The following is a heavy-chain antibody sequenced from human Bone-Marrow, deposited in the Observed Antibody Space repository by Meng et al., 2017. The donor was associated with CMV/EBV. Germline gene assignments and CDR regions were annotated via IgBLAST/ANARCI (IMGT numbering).Heavy chain of an antibody. CDR3: ARDSGSLEGDATNFDY. CDR2: INSDGSST. J-gene: IGHJ4*02. D-gene: IGHD1-26*01. Sequence: GESLKISCAASGFTFSSYWMHWVRQAPGKGLVWVSRINSDGSSTSYADSVKGRFTISRDNAKDTLYLQMNSLRAEDTAVYYCARDSGSLEGDATNFDYWGQGTLVTVSS. V-gene: IGHV3-74*01. CDR1: GFTFSSYW.